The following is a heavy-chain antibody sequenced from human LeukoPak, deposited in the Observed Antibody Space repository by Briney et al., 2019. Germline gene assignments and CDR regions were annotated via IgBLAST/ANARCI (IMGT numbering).Heavy chain of an antibody. V-gene: IGHV1-2*02. J-gene: IGHJ4*02. Sequence: ASVKVSCKASGYTFIGYYIHWVRQAPGQGLEWMGWINPNSGGTNYAQKFQGRVTMTRDTSISTAYMELSRLRSDDTAVYYCARDASPFDYWGQGTLVTVRS. CDR1: GYTFIGYY. CDR3: ARDASPFDY. CDR2: INPNSGGT.